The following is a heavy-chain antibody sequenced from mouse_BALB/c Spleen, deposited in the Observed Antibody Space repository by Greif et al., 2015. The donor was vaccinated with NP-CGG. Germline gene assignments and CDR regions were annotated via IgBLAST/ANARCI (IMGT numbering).Heavy chain of an antibody. D-gene: IGHD2-4*01. V-gene: IGHV5-6*01. Sequence: EVKLVESGGDLVKPGGSLKLSCAASGFTFSSYGMSWVRQTPDKRLEWVATISSGGSYTYYPDSVKGRFTISRDNAKNTLYLQMSSLKSEDTAMYYCARHDDYDERDAMDYWGQGTSVTVSS. CDR3: ARHDDYDERDAMDY. CDR2: ISSGGSYT. J-gene: IGHJ4*01. CDR1: GFTFSSYG.